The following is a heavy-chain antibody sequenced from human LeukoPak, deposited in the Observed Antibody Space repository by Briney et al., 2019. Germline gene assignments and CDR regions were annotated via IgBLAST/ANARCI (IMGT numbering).Heavy chain of an antibody. CDR2: ISAYNGNT. CDR1: GYTFTSYG. J-gene: IGHJ6*02. Sequence: GASVKVSCKASGYTFTSYGISWVRQAPGQGPEWMGWISAYNGNTNYAQKLQGRVTMTTDTYTSTAYMELRSLKSDDTAVYYCARVWDDYGMDVWGQGTTVTVSS. V-gene: IGHV1-18*01. D-gene: IGHD1-26*01. CDR3: ARVWDDYGMDV.